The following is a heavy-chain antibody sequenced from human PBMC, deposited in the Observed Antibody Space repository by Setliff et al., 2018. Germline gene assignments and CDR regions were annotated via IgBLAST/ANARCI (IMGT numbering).Heavy chain of an antibody. D-gene: IGHD4-17*01. V-gene: IGHV3-73*01. J-gene: IGHJ4*02. CDR3: AITMTTGVDFFDY. Sequence: GGSLRLSCAASGFTFSGSAVHWVRQASGKGLEWVGRIRSKADSYATAYAASVKARFTISRDDSKNTAYLQVNSLKTGDTAVYYCAITMTTGVDFFDYWGQGTLVTVSS. CDR2: IRSKADSYAT. CDR1: GFTFSGSA.